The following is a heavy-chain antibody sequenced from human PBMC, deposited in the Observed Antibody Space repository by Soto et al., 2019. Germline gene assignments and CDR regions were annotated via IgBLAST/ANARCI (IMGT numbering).Heavy chain of an antibody. CDR2: ISSSSSTI. CDR3: ARAPAVPGGEFEP. D-gene: IGHD3-16*01. J-gene: IGHJ2*01. Sequence: EVQLVESGGGLVQPGGSLRLSCAASGFTFSSYSMNWVRQAPGKGLEWVSYISSSSSTIYYADSVKGRFTISRANAKNSLYLQMNSRRDEDTAVDYCARAPAVPGGEFEPWGRGTLVTVSS. CDR1: GFTFSSYS. V-gene: IGHV3-48*02.